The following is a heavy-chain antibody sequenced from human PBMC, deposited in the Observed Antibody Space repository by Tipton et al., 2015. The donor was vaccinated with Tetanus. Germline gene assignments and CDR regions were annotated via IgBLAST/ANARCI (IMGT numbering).Heavy chain of an antibody. V-gene: IGHV4-31*03. CDR3: ARVVEVAVAGMGLYYYYGMDV. CDR1: GASISSGGYY. J-gene: IGHJ6*02. Sequence: TLSFTCTVSGASISSGGYYWSWIRQHPGKGLEWVGYIYYSGSTYYNPSLKSRVTISVDTSKNQFSLKLSSVTAADTAVYYCARVVEVAVAGMGLYYYYGMDVWGQGP. CDR2: IYYSGST. D-gene: IGHD6-19*01.